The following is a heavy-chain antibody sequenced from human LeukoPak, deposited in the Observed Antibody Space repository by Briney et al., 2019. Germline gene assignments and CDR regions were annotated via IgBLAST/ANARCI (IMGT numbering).Heavy chain of an antibody. CDR1: GGSISSSTSY. CDR2: IYYSGST. Sequence: PSETLSLICSVSGGSISSSTSYWGWIRRPPGKGLEWIGSIYYSGSTYYNPSPKSRVTISVDTSKSQFSLRLSSVTAADTAVYFCARQMYYYDSSGYYDYWGQGALVTVSS. J-gene: IGHJ4*02. V-gene: IGHV4-39*01. CDR3: ARQMYYYDSSGYYDY. D-gene: IGHD3-22*01.